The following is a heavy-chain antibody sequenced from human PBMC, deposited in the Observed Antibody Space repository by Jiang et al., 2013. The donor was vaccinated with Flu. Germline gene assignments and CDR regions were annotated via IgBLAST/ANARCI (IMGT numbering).Heavy chain of an antibody. CDR1: GDSINSNNYY. V-gene: IGHV4-39*07. CDR2: IYFSGTT. CDR3: ARNVMTTVTQFFDY. D-gene: IGHD4-17*01. J-gene: IGHJ4*02. Sequence: GSGLVKPSETLSLTCSVFGDSINSNNYYWGWIRQAPGQGLEWVGSIYFSGTTYQNPSLKSRVTMSLDTSKNQFSLKLRSVTAADTAVYFCARNVMTTVTQFFDYWGQGTLDHRLL.